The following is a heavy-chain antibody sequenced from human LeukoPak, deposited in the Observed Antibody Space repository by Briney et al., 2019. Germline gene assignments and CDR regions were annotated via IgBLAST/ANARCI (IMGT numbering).Heavy chain of an antibody. D-gene: IGHD6-6*01. CDR2: INHSGST. CDR3: ARGTGVAAQEFDP. V-gene: IGHV4-34*01. CDR1: GGSFSGYY. J-gene: IGHJ5*02. Sequence: PSETLSLTCAVYGGSFSGYYWSWIRQPPGKGLEWIGEINHSGSTNYNPSLKSRVTISVDTSKNQFSLKLSSVTAADTAVYYCARGTGVAAQEFDPWGQGTLVTVSS.